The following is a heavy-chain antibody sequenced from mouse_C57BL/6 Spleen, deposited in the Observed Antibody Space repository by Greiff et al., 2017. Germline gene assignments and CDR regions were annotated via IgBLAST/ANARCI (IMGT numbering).Heavy chain of an antibody. Sequence: VQLQQPGAELVKPGASVKLSCKASGYTFTSYGISWVKQRTGQGLEWIGEIYPRSGNTYYNEKFKGKATLTADKSSSTAYMELRSLTSEDSAVYFCASTSMVRYFDVWGTGTTVTVSS. D-gene: IGHD2-2*01. J-gene: IGHJ1*03. CDR3: ASTSMVRYFDV. CDR1: GYTFTSYG. CDR2: IYPRSGNT. V-gene: IGHV1-81*01.